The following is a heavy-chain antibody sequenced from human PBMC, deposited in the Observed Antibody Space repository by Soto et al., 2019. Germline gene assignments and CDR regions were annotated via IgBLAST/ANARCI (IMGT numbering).Heavy chain of an antibody. CDR3: ARAPVDCSGGSCHTLPGYHFAY. D-gene: IGHD2-15*01. V-gene: IGHV3-30*03. CDR1: GFTFSSYG. Sequence: GGSLRLSCAASGFTFSSYGMHWVRQAPGKGLEWVAVISYDGSNKYYADSVKGRFTISRDNSKNTLYLQMNSLRAEDTAVYYCARAPVDCSGGSCHTLPGYHFAYWGQGTLVTVSS. CDR2: ISYDGSNK. J-gene: IGHJ4*02.